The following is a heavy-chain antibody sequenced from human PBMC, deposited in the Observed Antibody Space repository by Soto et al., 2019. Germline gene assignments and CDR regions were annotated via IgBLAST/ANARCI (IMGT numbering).Heavy chain of an antibody. CDR1: GYTFTSYG. D-gene: IGHD1-26*01. CDR2: ISAYNGNT. J-gene: IGHJ6*02. CDR3: ARDRDHGYGSYLDYYYGMDV. Sequence: QVQLVQSGAEVKKPGASVKVSCKASGYTFTSYGISWVRQAPGQGLEWMGWISAYNGNTNYAQKLQGRVTMTTDTSTSTAYMELRSLRSDDTAVYYCARDRDHGYGSYLDYYYGMDVWGQGTTVTVSS. V-gene: IGHV1-18*04.